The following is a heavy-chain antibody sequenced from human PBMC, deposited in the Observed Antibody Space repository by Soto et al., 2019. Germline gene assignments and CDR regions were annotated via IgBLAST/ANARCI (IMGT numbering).Heavy chain of an antibody. J-gene: IGHJ4*02. CDR3: AGLYPYERSGYHLKY. D-gene: IGHD3-22*01. V-gene: IGHV4-39*01. CDR1: GGSISSTSSY. Sequence: SETLSLTCTVSGGSISSTSSYWGWFRQPPGKGLEWVGSIYYLGNTYYNPSLGSRVTLSVDTSKNQFSLKLRSVPAADTAVFYCAGLYPYERSGYHLKYWGEGTQVTDSS. CDR2: IYYLGNT.